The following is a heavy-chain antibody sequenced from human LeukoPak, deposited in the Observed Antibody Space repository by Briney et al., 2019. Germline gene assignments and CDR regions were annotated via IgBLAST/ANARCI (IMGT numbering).Heavy chain of an antibody. CDR2: INHSGST. V-gene: IGHV4-34*08. Sequence: SETLSLTCAVYGGTFSGYYWSWIRQPPGKGLEWIGEINHSGSTNYNPSLKSRVTISVDTSKNQFSLKLSSVTAADTAVYYCATRLYDILTGYREFYFDYWGQGTLVTVSS. J-gene: IGHJ4*02. CDR3: ATRLYDILTGYREFYFDY. D-gene: IGHD3-9*01. CDR1: GGTFSGYY.